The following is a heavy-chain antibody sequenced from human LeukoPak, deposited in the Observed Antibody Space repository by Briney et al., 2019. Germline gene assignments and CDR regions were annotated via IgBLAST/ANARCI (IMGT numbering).Heavy chain of an antibody. J-gene: IGHJ4*02. D-gene: IGHD3-10*01. V-gene: IGHV4-38-2*02. CDR3: AASLGWFGEFPFDY. Sequence: PSETLSLTCTVSGYSISSGYYWGWIRQPPGKGLEWTGSICHSGSTYYNPSLKSRVTISVDTSKNQFSLKLSSVTAADTAVYYCAASLGWFGEFPFDYWGQGTLVTVSS. CDR1: GYSISSGYY. CDR2: ICHSGST.